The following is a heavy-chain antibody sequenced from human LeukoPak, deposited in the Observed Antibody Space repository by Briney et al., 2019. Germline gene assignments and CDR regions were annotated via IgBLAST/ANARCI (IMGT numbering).Heavy chain of an antibody. CDR1: GYTFTGYY. CDR2: INPNSGGT. V-gene: IGHV1-2*06. D-gene: IGHD6-13*01. Sequence: GASVKVSRKASGYTFTGYYMRCVRQAPGQGLEWMGRINPNSGGTNYAQKFQGRVTMTRDTSISTAYMELSRLRSDDTAVYYCARAAAGTKFDYWGQGTLVTVSS. CDR3: ARAAAGTKFDY. J-gene: IGHJ4*02.